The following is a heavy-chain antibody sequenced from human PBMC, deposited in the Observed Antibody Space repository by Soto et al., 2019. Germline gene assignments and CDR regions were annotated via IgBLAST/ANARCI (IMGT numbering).Heavy chain of an antibody. CDR2: IHYSGST. CDR1: GVSITSHY. Sequence: SETLSLTCTVSGVSITSHYWTWIRQPPGKGLEWIGNIHYSGSTNYSPSLKGRVIISVDTSENQSSLKLSSVTTADTAVYYCTVGGAGHPFDYWGQGTLVTVSS. V-gene: IGHV4-59*11. J-gene: IGHJ4*02. CDR3: TVGGAGHPFDY. D-gene: IGHD3-16*01.